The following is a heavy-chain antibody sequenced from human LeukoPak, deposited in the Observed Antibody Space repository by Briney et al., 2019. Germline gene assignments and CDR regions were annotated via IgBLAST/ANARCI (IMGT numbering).Heavy chain of an antibody. Sequence: GGCLRLSCSASGFIFNTYAMSWLRQTPGKGLEWVSAISGSDDGTYYADSVKGRFTISRDNSKNTLYLQMNSLRAEDTAMYYCAKAPQGHCRGRTCYSLDYWGQGTLVIVSS. CDR1: GFIFNTYA. D-gene: IGHD2-15*01. CDR3: AKAPQGHCRGRTCYSLDY. CDR2: ISGSDDGT. J-gene: IGHJ4*02. V-gene: IGHV3-23*01.